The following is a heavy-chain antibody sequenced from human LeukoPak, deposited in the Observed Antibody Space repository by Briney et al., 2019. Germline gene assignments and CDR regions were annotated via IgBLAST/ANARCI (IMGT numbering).Heavy chain of an antibody. CDR3: ATAVADNFDY. D-gene: IGHD6-19*01. CDR1: GGSFSGYY. Sequence: SETLSLTCAVYGGSFSGYYWSWIRQPPGKGLEWIGEINDSGSTNYNPSLKSRVTISVDTSNNQVSLKLSAVTAAVTAVYYCATAVADNFDYWGQGTLVTVSS. CDR2: INDSGST. V-gene: IGHV4-34*01. J-gene: IGHJ4*02.